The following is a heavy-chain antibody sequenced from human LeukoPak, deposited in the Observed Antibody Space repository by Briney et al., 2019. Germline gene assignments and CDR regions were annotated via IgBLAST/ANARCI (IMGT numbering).Heavy chain of an antibody. V-gene: IGHV1-24*01. Sequence: ASVKVSCKVSGYTLTELSMHWVRQAPGKGLEWMGGFDPEDGETIYAQKFQGRVTMTEDTSTDTAYMELSSLRSEDTAVYYCATDGARFLEWLLDYWGQGTLVTVSS. D-gene: IGHD3-3*01. CDR3: ATDGARFLEWLLDY. J-gene: IGHJ4*02. CDR1: GYTLTELS. CDR2: FDPEDGET.